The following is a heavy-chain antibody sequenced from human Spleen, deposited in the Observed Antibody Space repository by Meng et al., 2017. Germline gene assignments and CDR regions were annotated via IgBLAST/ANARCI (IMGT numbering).Heavy chain of an antibody. CDR2: IIPIFGTA. V-gene: IGHV1-69*06. D-gene: IGHD6-13*01. J-gene: IGHJ4*02. CDR3: AHDSSSWSVGAN. Sequence: VQVVQSGAEVKKPRSSVKGSCKASGGTFSSYAISWVRQAPGQGLEWMGGIIPIFGTANYAQKFQGRVTITADKSTSTAYMELSSLRSEDTAVYYCAHDSSSWSVGANWGQGTLVTVFS. CDR1: GGTFSSYA.